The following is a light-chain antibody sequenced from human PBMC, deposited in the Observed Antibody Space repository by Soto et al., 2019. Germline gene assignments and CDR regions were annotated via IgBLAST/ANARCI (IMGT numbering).Light chain of an antibody. J-gene: IGKJ5*01. CDR1: QSVSRF. CDR3: QQRSNWPPIT. CDR2: DAS. V-gene: IGKV3-11*01. Sequence: EIVLTQSPATLSLSPGERATLSCRTSQSVSRFLAWYQQKPGQAPRLLIDDASNRATGIPARFSGSASGTDFTLTITSLELEDFAVYYCQQRSNWPPITFGQGTRLEIK.